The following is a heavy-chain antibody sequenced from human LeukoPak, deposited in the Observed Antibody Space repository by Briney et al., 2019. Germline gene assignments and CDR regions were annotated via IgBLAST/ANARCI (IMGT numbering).Heavy chain of an antibody. V-gene: IGHV1-2*02. Sequence: ASVKFSCKASGYTFTGYYMHWVRHAPGQGLEWMGWINPNSGGTNYAQKFQGRVTMTRDTSISTAYMELSRLRSDDTAVYYCAREGVGATYGAFDIWGQGTMVTVSS. J-gene: IGHJ3*02. CDR2: INPNSGGT. D-gene: IGHD1-26*01. CDR3: AREGVGATYGAFDI. CDR1: GYTFTGYY.